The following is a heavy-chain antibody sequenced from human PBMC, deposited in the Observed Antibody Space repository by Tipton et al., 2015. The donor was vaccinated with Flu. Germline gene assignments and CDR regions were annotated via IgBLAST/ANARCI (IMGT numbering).Heavy chain of an antibody. CDR3: ARGGWEPHGGWFDP. CDR2: VYYSGTT. V-gene: IGHV4-59*01. J-gene: IGHJ5*02. Sequence: GLVKPSETLSLTCTVSGDSIRSDYYWSWIRQSPGKGLEWIGQVYYSGTTNYNPSLKSRVTISLDKSKNQFSLTLKSMTTADTAVFYCARGGWEPHGGWFDPWGQGILVTVSS. CDR1: GDSIRSDYY. D-gene: IGHD1-26*01.